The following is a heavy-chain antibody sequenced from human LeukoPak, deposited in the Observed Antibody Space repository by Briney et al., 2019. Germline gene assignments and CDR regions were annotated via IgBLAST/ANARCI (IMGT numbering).Heavy chain of an antibody. Sequence: GGSLRLSCAASGFILSDYYMSWIRQAPGKGLEFVSYISSDGTANYYADSVKGRFTISGDNAQNSVYLEMTNLRAEDTAVYYCVREFWYRFDNWGQGTVVTVSS. CDR2: ISSDGTAN. D-gene: IGHD6-13*01. V-gene: IGHV3-11*04. CDR3: VREFWYRFDN. J-gene: IGHJ4*02. CDR1: GFILSDYY.